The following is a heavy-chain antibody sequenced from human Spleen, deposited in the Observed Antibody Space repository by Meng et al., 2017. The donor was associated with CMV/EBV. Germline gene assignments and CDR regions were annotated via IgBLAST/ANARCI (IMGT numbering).Heavy chain of an antibody. CDR3: LLREDY. V-gene: IGHV3-66*01. J-gene: IGHJ4*02. CDR2: IYSGGST. CDR1: GFTFSDYY. Sequence: VQLVEVGGGLVKPGGSLRLSCAASGFTFSDYYMSWIRQAPGKGLEWASVIYSGGSTYYADSVKGRFTISRDNSKNTLYLQMNSLRAEDTAVYYCLLREDYWGQGTLVTVSS. D-gene: IGHD1-26*01.